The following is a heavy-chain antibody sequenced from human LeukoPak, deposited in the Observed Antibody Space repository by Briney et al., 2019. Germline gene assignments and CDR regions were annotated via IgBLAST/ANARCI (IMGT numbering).Heavy chain of an antibody. Sequence: GGSLRLSCAASGVTLSSYAMSWARQAPGKGLEWVSGISSSGSGGNTYYADSVKGRFTISRDSSKNTLFLHMNILRAEDTAIYYCAKGGNWWLGYPFDIWGQGTMVTVSS. CDR2: ISSSGSGGNT. J-gene: IGHJ3*02. CDR3: AKGGNWWLGYPFDI. D-gene: IGHD2-8*02. CDR1: GVTLSSYA. V-gene: IGHV3-23*01.